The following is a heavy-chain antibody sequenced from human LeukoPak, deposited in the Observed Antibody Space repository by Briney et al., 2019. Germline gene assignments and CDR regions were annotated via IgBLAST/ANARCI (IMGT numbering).Heavy chain of an antibody. Sequence: GGSLRLSCAASAFIFRSYAMTWVRQAPGKGLEWVSTISSTGGSAYYVDSVKGRFTISRDNSKNTLYLQMNSLRADDSAVYYCAKDLPPYYYDSSGYFDYWGQGTLVTVSS. CDR3: AKDLPPYYYDSSGYFDY. J-gene: IGHJ4*02. V-gene: IGHV3-23*01. CDR1: AFIFRSYA. CDR2: ISSTGGSA. D-gene: IGHD3-22*01.